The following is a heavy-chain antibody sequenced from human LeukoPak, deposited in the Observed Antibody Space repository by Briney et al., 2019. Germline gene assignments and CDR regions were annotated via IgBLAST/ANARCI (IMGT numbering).Heavy chain of an antibody. J-gene: IGHJ3*01. CDR1: GFTFSNFA. CDR3: ATNYDDSREAFDV. V-gene: IGHV3-23*01. Sequence: GGSLRLSCGASGFTFSNFAMNWVRQTPGKGLEWVSGISGSGEDSNHADSVTGRFIISRENSKNTLYLQMNSLRADDTAVYYCATNYDDSREAFDVWGQGTVVTVSS. D-gene: IGHD3-3*01. CDR2: ISGSGEDS.